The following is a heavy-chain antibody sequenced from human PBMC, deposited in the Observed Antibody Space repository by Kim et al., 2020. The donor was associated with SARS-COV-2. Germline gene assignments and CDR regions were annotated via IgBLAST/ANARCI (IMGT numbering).Heavy chain of an antibody. CDR2: INTNTGNP. CDR1: GYTFTSYA. Sequence: ASVKVSCKASGYTFTSYAMNWVRQAPGQGLEWMGWINTNTGNPTYAQGFTGRFVFSLDTSVSTAYLQISSLKAEDTAVYYCAREGYYYDSSGYYYGGGIDYWGQGTLVTVSS. D-gene: IGHD3-22*01. V-gene: IGHV7-4-1*02. J-gene: IGHJ4*02. CDR3: AREGYYYDSSGYYYGGGIDY.